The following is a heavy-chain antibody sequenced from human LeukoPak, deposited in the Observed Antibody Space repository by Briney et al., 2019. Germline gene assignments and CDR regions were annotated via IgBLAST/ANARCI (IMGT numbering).Heavy chain of an antibody. CDR2: IKQDGSEK. D-gene: IGHD6-6*01. J-gene: IGHJ4*02. CDR1: GFTFSSYW. V-gene: IGHV3-7*01. Sequence: GGSLRLSCAASGFTFSSYWMSWVRQAPGKGLEWVANIKQDGSEKYYVDSVKGRFTISRDNSKNTLYLQMNSLRAEDTAVYYCAKQFGHSSSSDYFDYWGQGTLVTVSS. CDR3: AKQFGHSSSSDYFDY.